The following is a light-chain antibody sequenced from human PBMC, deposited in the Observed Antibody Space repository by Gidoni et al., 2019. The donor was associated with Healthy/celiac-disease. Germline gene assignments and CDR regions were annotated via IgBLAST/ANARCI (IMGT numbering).Light chain of an antibody. CDR1: SSNIGSNA. V-gene: IGLV1-44*01. CDR3: AVWDDSLNCRV. J-gene: IGLJ2*01. CDR2: SNN. Sequence: QSVLTQPPSASETPGQRVTISGSVSSSNIGSNAVNWYQHLPGTAPKLLISSNNQRPPGVPDRFSGSKSGTSASLAISGLQSEDESDYYCAVWDDSLNCRVFGGGTKLTVL.